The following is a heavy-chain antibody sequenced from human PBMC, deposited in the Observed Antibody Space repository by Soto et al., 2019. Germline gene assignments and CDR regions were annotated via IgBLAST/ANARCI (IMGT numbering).Heavy chain of an antibody. CDR3: AKDPPNYYDSDGYYRRSAFDI. Sequence: SVKVSCKASGGTFSSYAISWVRQAPGQGLEWMGGIIPIFGTANYAQKFQGRVTITADESTSTAYMELSSLRADDTAVYYCAKDPPNYYDSDGYYRRSAFDIWGQGTMVTVSS. J-gene: IGHJ3*02. CDR2: IIPIFGTA. V-gene: IGHV1-69*13. CDR1: GGTFSSYA. D-gene: IGHD3-22*01.